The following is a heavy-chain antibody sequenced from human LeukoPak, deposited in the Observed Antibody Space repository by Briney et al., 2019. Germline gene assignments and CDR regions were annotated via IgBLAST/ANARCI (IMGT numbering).Heavy chain of an antibody. Sequence: QPGGSLRLSCAASRFTFSSYAMGRVRQAPGKGLEWVSTISSSGGTTYYADSVKGRFTISRDNSKDTLYLQMNSLRVEDTAVYYCAKDGYYYDSGGFYVDYWGQGTLVTVSS. CDR1: RFTFSSYA. D-gene: IGHD3-22*01. J-gene: IGHJ4*02. V-gene: IGHV3-23*01. CDR2: ISSSGGTT. CDR3: AKDGYYYDSGGFYVDY.